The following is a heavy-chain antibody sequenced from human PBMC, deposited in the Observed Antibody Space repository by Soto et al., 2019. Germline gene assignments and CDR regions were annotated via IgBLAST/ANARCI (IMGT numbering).Heavy chain of an antibody. J-gene: IGHJ6*02. CDR1: GFTFSSYW. CDR3: ARDIWGSSWDYYYYGMDV. V-gene: IGHV3-7*03. CDR2: IKQDGSEK. Sequence: PGGSLRLSCAACGFTFSSYWMSWVRQAPGKGLEWVANIKQDGSEKYYVDSVKGRFTISRDNAKNSLYLQMNSLRAEDTAVYYCARDIWGSSWDYYYYGMDVWGQGTTVTVSS. D-gene: IGHD6-13*01.